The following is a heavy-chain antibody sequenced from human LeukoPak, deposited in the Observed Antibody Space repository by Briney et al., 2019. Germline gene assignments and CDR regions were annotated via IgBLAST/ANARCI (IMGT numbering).Heavy chain of an antibody. D-gene: IGHD4-17*01. CDR1: GNTLTELS. CDR3: ATFIPRPNDYGDYLYYYYGMDV. CDR2: VDPRDGET. Sequence: ASMKVSCKVSGNTLTELSMHWVRQAPGKGLEWMGGVDPRDGETFYAQKFQGRVTMTEDTSTNTAYMELSSLRSEDTAIYYCATFIPRPNDYGDYLYYYYGMDVWGQGTTVTVSS. J-gene: IGHJ6*02. V-gene: IGHV1-24*01.